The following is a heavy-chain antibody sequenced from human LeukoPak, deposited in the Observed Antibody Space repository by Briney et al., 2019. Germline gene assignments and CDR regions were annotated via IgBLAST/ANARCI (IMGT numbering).Heavy chain of an antibody. D-gene: IGHD4-17*01. CDR3: AADTYGDLGIGY. Sequence: ASVKVSCKASGFTFTSSAMQWVRQARGQRLEWIGWIVVGSGNTNYAQKFQERDTITRDMSTSTAYMELSGLRSEDTAVYYCAADTYGDLGIGYWGQGTLVTVSS. J-gene: IGHJ4*02. CDR2: IVVGSGNT. V-gene: IGHV1-58*02. CDR1: GFTFTSSA.